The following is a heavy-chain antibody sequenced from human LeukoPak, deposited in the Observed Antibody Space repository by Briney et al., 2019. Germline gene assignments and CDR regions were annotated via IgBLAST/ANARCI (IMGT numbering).Heavy chain of an antibody. CDR1: GGTFSSYA. Sequence: SVKVSCKASGGTFSSYAISWVRQVPGQGLEWMGGIIPIFGTANYAQKFQGRVTITADKSTSTAYMELSSLRSEDTAVYYCATSTVTTYYYGMDVWGKGTTVTVSS. J-gene: IGHJ6*04. V-gene: IGHV1-69*06. D-gene: IGHD4-17*01. CDR3: ATSTVTTYYYGMDV. CDR2: IIPIFGTA.